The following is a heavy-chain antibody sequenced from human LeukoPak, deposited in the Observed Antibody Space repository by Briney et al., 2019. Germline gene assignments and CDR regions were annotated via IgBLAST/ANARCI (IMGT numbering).Heavy chain of an antibody. D-gene: IGHD3-22*01. CDR2: IYYSGST. Sequence: PSGTLSLTCAVSGVSISSSYYWSWIRQPPGKGLEWIGYIYYSGSTNYNPSLKSRVTISVDTSKNQFSLKLSSVTAADTAVYYCARGRARDSSGYPNYWGQGTLVTVSS. V-gene: IGHV4-61*01. J-gene: IGHJ4*02. CDR1: GVSISSSYY. CDR3: ARGRARDSSGYPNY.